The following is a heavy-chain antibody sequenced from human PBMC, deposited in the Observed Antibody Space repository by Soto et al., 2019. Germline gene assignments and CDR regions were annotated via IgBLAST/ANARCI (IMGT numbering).Heavy chain of an antibody. CDR2: ISSSGRNT. CDR3: AKDNYLDIAMVTFDY. V-gene: IGHV3-23*01. D-gene: IGHD5-18*01. CDR1: GFTISSYA. Sequence: GGSLRLSCAASGFTISSYAMSWVRQAPGKGLEWVSAISSSGRNTYYADSVKGRFTISRDNSKNTLYLQMNSLRAEDTAIYYCAKDNYLDIAMVTFDYWGQGTLVTVSS. J-gene: IGHJ4*02.